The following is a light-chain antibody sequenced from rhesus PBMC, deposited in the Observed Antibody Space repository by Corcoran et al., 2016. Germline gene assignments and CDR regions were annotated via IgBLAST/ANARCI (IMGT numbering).Light chain of an antibody. CDR3: QHGYGTPYS. V-gene: IGKV1-74*01. J-gene: IGKJ2*01. CDR2: KAS. Sequence: DIQMTQSPSSLSASVGDRVTITCRASENVNNYLNWYQQKPGKAPKLRINKASTLQSGVPSRFSGSGSGTDYTFTISSLQPEDGATYYCQHGYGTPYSFGQGTKVEIK. CDR1: ENVNNY.